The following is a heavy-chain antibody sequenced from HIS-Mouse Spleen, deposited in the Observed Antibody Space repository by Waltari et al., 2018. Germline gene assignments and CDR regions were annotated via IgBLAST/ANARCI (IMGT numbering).Heavy chain of an antibody. Sequence: QVQLQQWGAGLLKPSETLSLTCAVDGGSFSGYYWSWIRQPPGKGLEWIGEINHSGSTNYNPSLKSRVTISVDTSKNQFSLKLSSVTAADTAVYYCARDYSNYLNYFDYWGQGTLVTVSS. CDR1: GGSFSGYY. D-gene: IGHD4-4*01. V-gene: IGHV4-34*01. J-gene: IGHJ4*02. CDR2: INHSGST. CDR3: ARDYSNYLNYFDY.